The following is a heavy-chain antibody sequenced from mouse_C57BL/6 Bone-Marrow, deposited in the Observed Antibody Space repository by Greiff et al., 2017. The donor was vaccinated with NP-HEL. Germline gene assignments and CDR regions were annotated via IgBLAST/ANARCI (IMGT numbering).Heavy chain of an antibody. CDR1: GYTFTSYW. V-gene: IGHV1-72*01. J-gene: IGHJ3*01. Sequence: QVQLKQPGAELVKPGASVKLSCKASGYTFTSYWMHWVKQRPGRGPEWIGRIDPNSGGTKYNEKFKSKATLTVDKPSSTAYMQLSSLTSEDSAVYYCARPGSDYVLAWFAYWGQGTLVTVSA. CDR3: ARPGSDYVLAWFAY. CDR2: IDPNSGGT. D-gene: IGHD2-4*01.